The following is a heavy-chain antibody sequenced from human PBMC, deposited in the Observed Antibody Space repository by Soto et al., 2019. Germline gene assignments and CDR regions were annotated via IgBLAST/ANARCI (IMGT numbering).Heavy chain of an antibody. Sequence: LRLSCAGSGFSFSGHAMSWVRQAPGTGLEWVSAISGDGGNTYYRDSVKGRFHVSRDNSKNMVFLQMDSLRAEDTALYYGTKEMGRGAGTSPDLDYWGQGIQVTVSS. CDR3: TKEMGRGAGTSPDLDY. J-gene: IGHJ4*02. D-gene: IGHD3-10*01. CDR2: ISGDGGNT. CDR1: GFSFSGHA. V-gene: IGHV3-23*01.